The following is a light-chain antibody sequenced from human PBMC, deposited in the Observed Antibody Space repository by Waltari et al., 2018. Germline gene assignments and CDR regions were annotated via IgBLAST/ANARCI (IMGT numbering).Light chain of an antibody. CDR2: DVS. CDR3: SSQSSDDVVL. V-gene: IGLV2-14*03. J-gene: IGLJ3*02. Sequence: QSALTQPASVSGSPGQSITISCTGTSSDVGTYNSVSSYQHHPGQGPKVIIYDVSDRPSGVSARFSGSKSGNTASLTISGLQAEDEADYYCSSQSSDDVVLFGGGTKVTVL. CDR1: SSDVGTYNS.